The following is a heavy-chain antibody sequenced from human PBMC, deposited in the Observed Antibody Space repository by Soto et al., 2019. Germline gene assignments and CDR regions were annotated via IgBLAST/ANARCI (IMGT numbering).Heavy chain of an antibody. CDR2: IYYSGST. D-gene: IGHD3-10*01. CDR1: GGSISSYY. V-gene: IGHV4-59*01. Sequence: PSETLSLTCTVSGGSISSYYWIWIRQPPGKGLEWIGYIYYSGSTNYNPSLKSRVTISVDTSKNQFSLKLSSVTAADTAVYYCARGVSRDGYKPEYYFDYWGQGTLVTVSS. J-gene: IGHJ4*02. CDR3: ARGVSRDGYKPEYYFDY.